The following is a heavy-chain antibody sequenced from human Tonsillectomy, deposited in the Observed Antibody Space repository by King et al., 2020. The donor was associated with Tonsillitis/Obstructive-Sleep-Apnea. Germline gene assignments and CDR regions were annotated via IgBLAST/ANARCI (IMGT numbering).Heavy chain of an antibody. V-gene: IGHV5-10-1*01. J-gene: IGHJ3*02. CDR3: ARAREGSGSAFDI. CDR2: IDPSESYI. Sequence: QLVQSGAEVKKPGESLRLSCKDSGNTLYWITWVRQMPGKGLAWMGRIDPSESYINYSPSFEGHVTISADKSISTAFLQWHSLKASDTAMYYCARAREGSGSAFDIWGQGTMVTVSS. CDR1: GNTLYW. D-gene: IGHD6-19*01.